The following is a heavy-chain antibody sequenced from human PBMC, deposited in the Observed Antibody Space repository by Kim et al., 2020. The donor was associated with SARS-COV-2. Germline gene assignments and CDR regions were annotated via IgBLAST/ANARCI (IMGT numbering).Heavy chain of an antibody. D-gene: IGHD3-22*01. CDR3: EGARRYDCSGYNNGS. Sequence: GGSLRLSCAASGFTFSSYAMHWVRQAPGKGLEWVAVISYDGSNKYYADSAKGRFTITRDNYKNTLYLQMKRKSAEATDVYYCEGARRYDCSGYNNGSWG. CDR1: GFTFSSYA. J-gene: IGHJ5*01. CDR2: ISYDGSNK. V-gene: IGHV3-30-3*01.